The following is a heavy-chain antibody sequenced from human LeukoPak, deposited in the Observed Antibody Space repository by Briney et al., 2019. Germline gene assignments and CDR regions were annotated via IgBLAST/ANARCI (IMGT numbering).Heavy chain of an antibody. CDR2: IYPGDSDT. J-gene: IGHJ4*02. D-gene: IGHD3-10*01. V-gene: IGHV5-51*01. Sequence: KVSCKASGYTFTSYWIGWVRQMPGKGLEWMGIIYPGDSDTRYSPSFQGQVTISADKSISTAYLQWSSLKASDTAMYYCARATMVRGVKGYYFDYWGQGTLVTVSS. CDR1: GYTFTSYW. CDR3: ARATMVRGVKGYYFDY.